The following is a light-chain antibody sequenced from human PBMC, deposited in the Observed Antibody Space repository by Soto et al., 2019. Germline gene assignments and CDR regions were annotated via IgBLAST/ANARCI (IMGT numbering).Light chain of an antibody. CDR1: QSVSSY. J-gene: IGKJ1*01. V-gene: IGKV3-11*01. Sequence: EIVLTQSPATLSLSPGERATLSCRASQSVSSYLAWYQQKPGQAPRLLIYDASNRATGIPARFSGSGSGTDITLTISSLEPEDFAVYYCQQRSNWWTFGQGTKVDI. CDR3: QQRSNWWT. CDR2: DAS.